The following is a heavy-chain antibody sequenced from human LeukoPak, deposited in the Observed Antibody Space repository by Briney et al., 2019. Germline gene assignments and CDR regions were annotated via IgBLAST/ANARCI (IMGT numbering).Heavy chain of an antibody. CDR2: ISGSGGST. V-gene: IGHV3-23*01. Sequence: PGGSLRLSCAASGFTFSSYAMSWVRQAPGKGLEWVSAISGSGGSTYYADSVKGRFTISRDNSKNTLYLQMNSLRAEDTAVYYCARDIRHYYDSSGYDREDAFDIWGQGTVVTVSS. CDR1: GFTFSSYA. J-gene: IGHJ3*02. CDR3: ARDIRHYYDSSGYDREDAFDI. D-gene: IGHD3-22*01.